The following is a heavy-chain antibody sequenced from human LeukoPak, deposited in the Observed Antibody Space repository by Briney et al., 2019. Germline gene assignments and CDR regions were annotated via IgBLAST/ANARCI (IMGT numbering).Heavy chain of an antibody. CDR3: ATYGDYNDAFDI. CDR2: IYYSGST. Sequence: SETLSLTCTVSGGSISSSSSYWGWIRQPPGKGLEWIGSIYYSGSTYYNPSLKSRVTISVDTSKNQFSLKLSSVTAADTAVYYCATYGDYNDAFDIWGQGTMVTVSS. D-gene: IGHD4-17*01. CDR1: GGSISSSSSY. V-gene: IGHV4-39*01. J-gene: IGHJ3*02.